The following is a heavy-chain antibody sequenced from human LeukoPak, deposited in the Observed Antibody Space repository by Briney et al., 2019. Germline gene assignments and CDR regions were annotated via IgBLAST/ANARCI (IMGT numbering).Heavy chain of an antibody. D-gene: IGHD3-22*01. V-gene: IGHV3-23*01. CDR2: ISGSGGSI. J-gene: IGHJ4*02. CDR1: GFTFSSYA. CDR3: AKVSSGYYDYFDY. Sequence: PGGSLRLSCAASGFTFSSYAMSWVRQAPGKGLEWVSAISGSGGSIYYADSVKGRFTISRDNSKNTLYLQMNSLRAEDTAVYYCAKVSSGYYDYFDYWGQGTLVTVSS.